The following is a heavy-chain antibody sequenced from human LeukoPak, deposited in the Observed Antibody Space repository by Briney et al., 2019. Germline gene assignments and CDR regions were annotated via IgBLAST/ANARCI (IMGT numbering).Heavy chain of an antibody. CDR3: AKDVLLHDGGAY. J-gene: IGHJ4*02. CDR2: ISYDGSNK. CDR1: GFTFSSYG. Sequence: GGSLRLSCAASGFTFSSYGMHWVRQAPGKELEWVAVISYDGSNKYYADSVKGRFTISRDNSKNTLYLQMNSLRAEDTAVYYCAKDVLLHDGGAYWGQGTLVTVSS. D-gene: IGHD2-21*01. V-gene: IGHV3-30*18.